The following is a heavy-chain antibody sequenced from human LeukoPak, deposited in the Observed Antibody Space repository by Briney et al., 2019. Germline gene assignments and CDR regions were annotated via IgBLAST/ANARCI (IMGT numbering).Heavy chain of an antibody. V-gene: IGHV3-21*01. CDR3: ARDLQRRDGSWALDY. Sequence: PGGSLRLSCAASGFTFSSYSMNWVRQAPGKGLEWVSSISSSSSYIYYADSVKGRFTISRDNAKNSLYLQMDSLRAEDTAVYYCARDLQRRDGSWALDYWGQGTLVTVSS. D-gene: IGHD5-24*01. CDR2: ISSSSSYI. J-gene: IGHJ4*02. CDR1: GFTFSSYS.